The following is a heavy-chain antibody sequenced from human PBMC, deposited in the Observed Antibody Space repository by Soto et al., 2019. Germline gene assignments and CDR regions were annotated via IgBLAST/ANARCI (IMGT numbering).Heavy chain of an antibody. CDR1: GGTFSSYA. CDR2: IIPIFGTA. D-gene: IGHD6-13*01. J-gene: IGHJ2*01. V-gene: IGHV1-69*01. Sequence: QVQLVQSGAEVKKPGSSVKVSCKASGGTFSSYAISWVRQASGQGLEWMGGIIPIFGTANYAQKFQGRVTITADESTSTAYMELSSLRSEDTAVYYCERGSSSSTWYDPWYFDLWGRGTLVTVSS. CDR3: ERGSSSSTWYDPWYFDL.